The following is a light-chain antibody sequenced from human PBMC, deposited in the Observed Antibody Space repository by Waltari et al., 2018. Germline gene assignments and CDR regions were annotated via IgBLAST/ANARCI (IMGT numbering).Light chain of an antibody. Sequence: DIQMTQSPSTLSASVGDRVTITCRASQSISSWLAWYQQKPGKAPKLLIYKASNLESGVPSRFSACGSETEFTLTISSLQPDDFATYYCQQYNGYPWTFGQGTKVEVK. J-gene: IGKJ1*01. CDR3: QQYNGYPWT. CDR1: QSISSW. CDR2: KAS. V-gene: IGKV1-5*03.